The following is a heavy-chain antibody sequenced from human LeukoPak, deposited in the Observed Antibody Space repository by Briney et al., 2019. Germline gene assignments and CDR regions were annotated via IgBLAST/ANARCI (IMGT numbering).Heavy chain of an antibody. Sequence: PGGSLRLSCAASGFTFSTYSMNWVRQGPGKGLEWVSYISSSGSYIYYADSVKGRFTISRDNAKNSLYLQVNSLRAEDTAVYCCARANIAASSHFDYWGQGTLVTVSS. D-gene: IGHD6-13*01. J-gene: IGHJ4*02. CDR3: ARANIAASSHFDY. CDR1: GFTFSTYS. CDR2: ISSSGSYI. V-gene: IGHV3-21*01.